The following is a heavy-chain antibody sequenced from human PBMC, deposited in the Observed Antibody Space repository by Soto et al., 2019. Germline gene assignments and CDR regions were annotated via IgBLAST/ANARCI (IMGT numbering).Heavy chain of an antibody. V-gene: IGHV1-69*02. Sequence: GSSVKGSCKASLGTFTSSTSSWVRHAPSQGSEWIGRIIPLLGIANSAQKFQGRVTITAEKSTSTAYMELSSLRSEDTAVYYCANTSKPYRGYYYYGMAVWGQGTTVTVSS. J-gene: IGHJ6*02. CDR1: LGTFTSST. D-gene: IGHD2-2*01. CDR2: IIPLLGIA. CDR3: ANTSKPYRGYYYYGMAV.